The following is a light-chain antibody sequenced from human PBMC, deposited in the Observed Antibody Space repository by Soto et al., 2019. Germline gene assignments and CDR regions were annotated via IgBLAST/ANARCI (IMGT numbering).Light chain of an antibody. CDR1: SSNIGAGYD. CDR2: GNS. J-gene: IGLJ2*01. CDR3: QSYASTLGGSVV. Sequence: QSVLTQPPSVSGAPGQRVTISCTGSSSNIGAGYDVHWYQQLPGTAPKLLIYGNSNRPSGVPDRFSGSKSGTSASLAITGFQAEDEADYSAQSYASTLGGSVVFAGGPKVTVL. V-gene: IGLV1-40*01.